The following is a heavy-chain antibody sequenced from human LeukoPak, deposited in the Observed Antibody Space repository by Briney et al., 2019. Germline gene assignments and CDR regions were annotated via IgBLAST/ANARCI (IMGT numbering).Heavy chain of an antibody. V-gene: IGHV4-59*08. Sequence: PSETLSLTCSVSGGSLSNYYWNWIRQPPGKGLEWIGSMYYGGSTNYNPSLKSRVTISVDTSENQFSLKVSSVTAADTAVYYCARHRGSSWYESFDYWGQGILVTVSP. CDR1: GGSLSNYY. CDR3: ARHRGSSWYESFDY. D-gene: IGHD6-13*01. J-gene: IGHJ4*02. CDR2: MYYGGST.